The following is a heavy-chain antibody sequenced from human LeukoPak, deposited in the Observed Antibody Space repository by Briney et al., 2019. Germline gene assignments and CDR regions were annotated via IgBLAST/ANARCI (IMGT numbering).Heavy chain of an antibody. CDR1: GGSISSSY. CDR2: IYHSGDT. Sequence: PSETLSLTCTVSGGSISSSYWSWIRQPPGKGLEWIGYIYHSGDTNSNPSLKSRVTISMDTSKNQFFLKLSSVAAADTAVYYCARHNFARPFDYWGQGTQVTVSS. CDR3: ARHNFARPFDY. J-gene: IGHJ4*02. V-gene: IGHV4-59*08. D-gene: IGHD6-6*01.